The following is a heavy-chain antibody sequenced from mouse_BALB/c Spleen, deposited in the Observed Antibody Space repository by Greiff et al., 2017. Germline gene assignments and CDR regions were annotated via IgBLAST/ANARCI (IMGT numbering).Heavy chain of an antibody. CDR1: GFSLTSYG. V-gene: IGHV2-9*02. D-gene: IGHD2-1*01. Sequence: QVQLKESGPGLVAPSQSLSITCTVSGFSLTSYGVHWVRQPPGKGLEWLGVIWAGGSTNYNSALMSRLSISKDNSKSQVFLKMNSLQTDDTAMYYCARDRDGNYWYFDYWGQGTTLTVSS. CDR3: ARDRDGNYWYFDY. J-gene: IGHJ2*01. CDR2: IWAGGST.